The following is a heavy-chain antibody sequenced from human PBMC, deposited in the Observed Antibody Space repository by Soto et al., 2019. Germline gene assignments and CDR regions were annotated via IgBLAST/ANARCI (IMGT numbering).Heavy chain of an antibody. V-gene: IGHV3-21*01. Sequence: LRLSCEASGFTFSTYSMNWVRQAPGKGLEWVSSISSSSSYIYNADPVKGRFTISSDNAQNSLYLQMNSLRAEDTAVYYRARSRYCSSTSCYTFTTHYYYFGMDVWGQGTTVTVSS. D-gene: IGHD2-2*02. CDR3: ARSRYCSSTSCYTFTTHYYYFGMDV. J-gene: IGHJ6*02. CDR1: GFTFSTYS. CDR2: ISSSSSYI.